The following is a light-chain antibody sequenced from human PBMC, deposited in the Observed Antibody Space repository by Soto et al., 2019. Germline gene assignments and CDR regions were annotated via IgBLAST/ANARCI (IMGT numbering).Light chain of an antibody. CDR1: QSLVHSDGNTY. CDR3: MQGTPLPVT. Sequence: DVVMTQSPLSLPVTLGQPASISCRSSQSLVHSDGNTYLNWLQQRPGQSPRRLIYKVSNRDSGVPDRFSGSGSGTDFTLKISRVEADDVGVYYCMQGTPLPVTFGGGTKVEIK. CDR2: KVS. J-gene: IGKJ4*01. V-gene: IGKV2-30*02.